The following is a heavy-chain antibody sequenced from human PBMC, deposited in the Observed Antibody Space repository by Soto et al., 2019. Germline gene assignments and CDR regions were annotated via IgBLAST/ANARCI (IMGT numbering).Heavy chain of an antibody. Sequence: GGSLRLSCAASGFTFSSYSMNWVRQAPGKGLEWVSSISSSSSYIYYADSVKGRFTISRDNAKNSLYLQMNSLRAEDTAVYYCARDQLRNDCVWGSYVFLADALAYWGQGTLVTVSS. V-gene: IGHV3-21*01. J-gene: IGHJ4*02. D-gene: IGHD3-16*01. CDR3: ARDQLRNDCVWGSYVFLADALAY. CDR1: GFTFSSYS. CDR2: ISSSSSYI.